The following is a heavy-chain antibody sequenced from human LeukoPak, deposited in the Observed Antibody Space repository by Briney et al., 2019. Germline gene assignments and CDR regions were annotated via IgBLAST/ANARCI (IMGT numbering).Heavy chain of an antibody. Sequence: GGSLRLSCAASGFIFSNYAMHWVRQAPGKGLEWVAVILYDGRHKYCTDSVKGRFTISRDNSENTLYLQMNSLRPEDTAVYYCARNYYDSSALDYYYGVNVWGQGTTVTVSS. V-gene: IGHV3-30*04. J-gene: IGHJ6*02. CDR2: ILYDGRHK. D-gene: IGHD3-22*01. CDR3: ARNYYDSSALDYYYGVNV. CDR1: GFIFSNYA.